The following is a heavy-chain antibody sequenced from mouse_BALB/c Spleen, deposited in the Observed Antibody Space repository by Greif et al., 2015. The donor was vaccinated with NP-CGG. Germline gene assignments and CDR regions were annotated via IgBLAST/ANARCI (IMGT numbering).Heavy chain of an antibody. J-gene: IGHJ4*01. CDR3: ARGKGRSGYGAMDY. CDR2: ISSGGST. CDR1: GFTFSSYA. V-gene: IGHV5-6-5*01. D-gene: IGHD1-2*01. Sequence: EVQLVESGGGLVKPGGSLKLSCAASGFTFSSYAMSWVRQTPEKRLEWVASISSGGSTYYPDSVKGRFTISRDNARNILYLQMSSLRSEDTAMYYCARGKGRSGYGAMDYWGQGTSVTVSS.